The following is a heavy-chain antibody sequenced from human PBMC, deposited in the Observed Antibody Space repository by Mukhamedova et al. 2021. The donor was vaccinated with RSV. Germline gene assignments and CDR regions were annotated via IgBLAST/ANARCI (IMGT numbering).Heavy chain of an antibody. CDR3: ARLGYCSGSTCFAPFNY. V-gene: IGHV5-51*01. CDR2: IYPGDSHT. Sequence: MPGKGLESMGIIYPGDSHTRSSPSFQGQVTISADKSINTAYLQWSSLKASDSAMYYCARLGYCSGSTCFAPFNYWGQGTLVTVSS. J-gene: IGHJ4*02. D-gene: IGHD2-2*01.